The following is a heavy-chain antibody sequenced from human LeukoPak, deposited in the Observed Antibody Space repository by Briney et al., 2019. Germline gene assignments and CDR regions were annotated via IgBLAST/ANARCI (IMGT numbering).Heavy chain of an antibody. D-gene: IGHD3-3*01. CDR1: GLTFSDHS. CDR2: ISTSSSAI. CDR3: ARLTLREGLPTFFDY. J-gene: IGHJ4*02. Sequence: PGGSLRLSCVASGLTFSDHSMSWVRQAPGKGLEWVSYISTSSSAIYYADSVKGRFTISRDNDKNSLYLQMNSLRVDDTAVYYCARLTLREGLPTFFDYWGQGTLVTVSS. V-gene: IGHV3-48*01.